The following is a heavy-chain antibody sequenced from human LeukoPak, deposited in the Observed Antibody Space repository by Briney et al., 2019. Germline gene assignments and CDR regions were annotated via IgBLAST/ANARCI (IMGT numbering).Heavy chain of an antibody. CDR3: ARSIPYGTTWYGRSDY. CDR2: IKEDGSVK. D-gene: IGHD6-13*01. CDR1: GFTFSTHW. Sequence: PGGSLRLSCTASGFTFSTHWVTWVRQPPGKGLEWVANIKEDGSVKYYVDSVKGRFTISRDNALNSLYLQMNSLRAEDTAIYYCARSIPYGTTWYGRSDYWGQGTLVTVSS. V-gene: IGHV3-7*03. J-gene: IGHJ4*02.